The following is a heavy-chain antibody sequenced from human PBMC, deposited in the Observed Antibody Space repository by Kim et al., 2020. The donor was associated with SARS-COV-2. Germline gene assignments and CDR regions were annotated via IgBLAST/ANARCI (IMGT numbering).Heavy chain of an antibody. CDR2: IIPIFGTA. CDR3: ASRYYYGSGVDY. J-gene: IGHJ4*02. V-gene: IGHV1-69*13. CDR1: GGTFSSYA. D-gene: IGHD3-10*01. Sequence: SVKVSCKASGGTFSSYAISWVRQAPGQGLEWMVGIIPIFGTANYAQKFQGRVTITADESTSTAYMELSSLRSEDTAVYYCASRYYYGSGVDYWGQGTLVTVSS.